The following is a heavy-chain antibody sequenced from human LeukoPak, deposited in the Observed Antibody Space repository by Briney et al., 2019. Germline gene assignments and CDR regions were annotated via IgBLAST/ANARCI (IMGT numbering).Heavy chain of an antibody. CDR2: ITSSGGSL. Sequence: GGSLRLSCAASGFTFSTYSMNWVRQAPGKGLEWVSYITSSGGSLYYADSVKGRFTISRDNAKNSLYLQMNSLGAEDMAVYYCARGGFFSDYWGQGTLVTVSS. J-gene: IGHJ4*02. V-gene: IGHV3-48*01. D-gene: IGHD2/OR15-2a*01. CDR1: GFTFSTYS. CDR3: ARGGFFSDY.